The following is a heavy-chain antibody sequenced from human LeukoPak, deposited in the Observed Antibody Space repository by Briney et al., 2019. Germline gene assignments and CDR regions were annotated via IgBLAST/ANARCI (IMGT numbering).Heavy chain of an antibody. CDR2: IYTSGST. CDR3: ARHGNIVVLPATSKAFDI. D-gene: IGHD2-2*01. J-gene: IGHJ3*02. CDR1: GGSISSGSYY. V-gene: IGHV4-61*02. Sequence: NPSQTLSLTCTVSGGSISSGSYYWSWIRQPAGKGLEWIGRIYTSGSTNYNPSLKSRVTTSVDTSKSQFSLRLSSVTAADTAVYYCARHGNIVVLPATSKAFDIWGQGTMVTVSS.